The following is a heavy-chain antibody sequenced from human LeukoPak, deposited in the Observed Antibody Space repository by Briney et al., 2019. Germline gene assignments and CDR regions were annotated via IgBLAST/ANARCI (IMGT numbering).Heavy chain of an antibody. CDR1: RGTFSSYA. CDR2: IIPILGIA. Sequence: SVKVSCKASRGTFSSYAISWVRQAPGQGLEWMGRIIPILGIANYAQKFQGRVTITADKSTSTAYMELSSLRSEDTAVYYCARGGTSYGTFDYWGQGTLVTVSS. CDR3: ARGGTSYGTFDY. D-gene: IGHD5-18*01. V-gene: IGHV1-69*04. J-gene: IGHJ4*02.